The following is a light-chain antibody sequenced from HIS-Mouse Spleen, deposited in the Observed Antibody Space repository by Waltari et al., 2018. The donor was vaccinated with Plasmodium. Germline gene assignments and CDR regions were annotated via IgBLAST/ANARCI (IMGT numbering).Light chain of an antibody. J-gene: IGKJ4*02. CDR1: HGISSA. CDR2: DAS. Sequence: AIHLTQSPSSLSASAGDRVTIACRPSHGISSALAWYQQKPGKAPKLLIYDASSLESGVPSRFSCSGAGTDFTLTISSLLTEDFATYYCRHINSYPLTFGGATKVEI. CDR3: RHINSYPLT. V-gene: IGKV1-13*02.